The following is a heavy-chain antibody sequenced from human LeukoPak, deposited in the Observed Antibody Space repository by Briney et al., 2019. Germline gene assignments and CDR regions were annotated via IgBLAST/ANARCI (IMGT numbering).Heavy chain of an antibody. CDR2: IYPGDSDT. CDR1: GNTFSNYW. Sequence: GESLKISCKGSGNTFSNYWIGWVRQMPGKGLEWMGIIYPGDSDTRYSPSFQGQVTISADKSISTAYLQWSSLKASDTAMYYCASLSYSSSWYYFDYWGQGTLVTVSS. V-gene: IGHV5-51*01. CDR3: ASLSYSSSWYYFDY. J-gene: IGHJ4*02. D-gene: IGHD6-13*01.